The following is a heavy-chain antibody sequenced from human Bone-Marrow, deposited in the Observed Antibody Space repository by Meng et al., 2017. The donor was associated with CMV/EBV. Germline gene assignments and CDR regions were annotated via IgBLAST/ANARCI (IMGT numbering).Heavy chain of an antibody. CDR3: TWRKRSLYYYYGMDV. J-gene: IGHJ6*02. CDR2: INHSGST. CDR1: GGSFSGYY. D-gene: IGHD1-14*01. Sequence: SETLSLTCAVYGGSFSGYYWSWIRQPPGKGLEWIGEINHSGSTNYNPSLKSRVTISVDTSKNQFSLKLSSVTAADTAVYYCTWRKRSLYYYYGMDVWGQGTTVTVSS. V-gene: IGHV4-34*01.